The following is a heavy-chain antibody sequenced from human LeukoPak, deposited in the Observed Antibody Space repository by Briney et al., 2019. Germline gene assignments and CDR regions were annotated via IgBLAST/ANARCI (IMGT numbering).Heavy chain of an antibody. D-gene: IGHD6-6*01. Sequence: GESLKISCKASGYIFTTYWVGWVRQLPGRGLEWMGIIYPADSDTRYSPSFQGQVTISADKSISTAYLQWSSLKASDTAMYYCARMSSSSSAFDIWGQGTMVTVSS. CDR2: IYPADSDT. J-gene: IGHJ3*02. CDR1: GYIFTTYW. CDR3: ARMSSSSSAFDI. V-gene: IGHV5-51*01.